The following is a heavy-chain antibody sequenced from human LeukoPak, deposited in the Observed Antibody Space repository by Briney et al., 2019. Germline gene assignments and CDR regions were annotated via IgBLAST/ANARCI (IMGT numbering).Heavy chain of an antibody. D-gene: IGHD6-19*01. CDR3: AGHVAVANYYYYMDV. Sequence: SETLSLTCTVSGGSISSSSYYWGWIRQPPGKGLEWIGSIYYSGSTYYNPSLKSRVTISVDTSKNQLSLKLSSVTAADTAVYYCAGHVAVANYYYYMDVWGKGTTVTISS. J-gene: IGHJ6*03. CDR1: GGSISSSSYY. V-gene: IGHV4-39*01. CDR2: IYYSGST.